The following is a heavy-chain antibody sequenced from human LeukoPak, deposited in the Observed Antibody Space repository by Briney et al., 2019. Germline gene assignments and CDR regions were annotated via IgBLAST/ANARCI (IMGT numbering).Heavy chain of an antibody. J-gene: IGHJ4*02. D-gene: IGHD3-16*02. CDR2: ISSSSSTI. Sequence: GGSLRLSCAASGFTFSSYSMNWVRQAPGKGLEWVSYISSSSSTIYYADSVKGRFTISRDNAKNSLYLQMNSLRAEDTAVYYRARDFNMITFGGVIVTGANYFDYWGQGTLVTVSS. CDR1: GFTFSSYS. V-gene: IGHV3-48*01. CDR3: ARDFNMITFGGVIVTGANYFDY.